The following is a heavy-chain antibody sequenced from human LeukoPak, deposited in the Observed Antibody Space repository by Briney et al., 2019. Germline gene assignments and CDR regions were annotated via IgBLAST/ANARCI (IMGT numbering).Heavy chain of an antibody. CDR2: ISSSSTYI. Sequence: GGSLRLSCAASGFSFSRYTMNWVRQAPGKGLEWVSSISSSSTYIYYADSVKGRFTISRDNAKNLLYLQMNSLRAEDTAVYYCVGSRLHDSSGYYGYYYYGMDVWGQGTTVTVSS. V-gene: IGHV3-21*01. J-gene: IGHJ6*02. D-gene: IGHD3-22*01. CDR3: VGSRLHDSSGYYGYYYYGMDV. CDR1: GFSFSRYT.